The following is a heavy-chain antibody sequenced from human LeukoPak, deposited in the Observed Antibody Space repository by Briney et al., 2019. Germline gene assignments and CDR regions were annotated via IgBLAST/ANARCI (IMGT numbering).Heavy chain of an antibody. D-gene: IGHD4-11*01. V-gene: IGHV1-2*02. CDR3: ARDFLLQSEGLFDY. CDR1: GYTFTGYY. CDR2: IDPNSGGT. J-gene: IGHJ4*02. Sequence: ASVKVSCKASGYTFTGYYMHWVRQAPGQGLEWMGWIDPNSGGTNYAQKFQGRVTMTRDTSISTAYMELSRLRSGDTAVYYCARDFLLQSEGLFDYWGQGTLVTVSS.